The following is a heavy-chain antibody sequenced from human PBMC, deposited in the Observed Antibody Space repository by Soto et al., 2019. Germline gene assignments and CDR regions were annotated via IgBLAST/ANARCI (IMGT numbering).Heavy chain of an antibody. J-gene: IGHJ5*02. CDR1: GYTFTSYD. CDR3: ARGNGGSDDWFDP. D-gene: IGHD1-26*01. Sequence: QVQLVQSGAEVKKPGASVKVSCKASGYTFTSYDINWVRQATGQGLEWMGWMIPNSGNTGYAQKFKGRLTMTRNTSISTAYMELSRLRSDDTAVYYCARGNGGSDDWFDPWGHGTLVTVSS. CDR2: MIPNSGNT. V-gene: IGHV1-8*01.